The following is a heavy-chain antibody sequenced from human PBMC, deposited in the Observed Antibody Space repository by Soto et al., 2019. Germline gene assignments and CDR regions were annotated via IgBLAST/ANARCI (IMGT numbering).Heavy chain of an antibody. Sequence: ASVKVSCKASGYTFTSYGISWVRQAPGQGLEWMGWISAYNGNTNYAQKLQGRVTMTTDTSTSTAYMELRSLRSDDTAVYYCARAQSWDFWSGYHSVFDYWGQGTLVTVSS. CDR3: ARAQSWDFWSGYHSVFDY. J-gene: IGHJ4*02. CDR2: ISAYNGNT. V-gene: IGHV1-18*01. D-gene: IGHD3-3*01. CDR1: GYTFTSYG.